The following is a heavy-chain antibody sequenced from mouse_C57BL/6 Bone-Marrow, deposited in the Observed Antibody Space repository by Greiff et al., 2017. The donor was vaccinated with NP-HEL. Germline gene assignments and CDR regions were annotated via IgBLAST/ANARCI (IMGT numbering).Heavy chain of an antibody. D-gene: IGHD1-1*01. CDR2: IDPENGDT. V-gene: IGHV14-4*01. CDR1: GFNIKDDY. J-gene: IGHJ4*01. CDR3: TTDTTVVARL. Sequence: VQLQQSGAELVRPGASVKLSCTASGFNIKDDYMHWVKQRPEQGLEWIGWIDPENGDTEYASKFQGKATITADTSSNTAYMQLSSLTSEDTAVYYCTTDTTVVARLWGQGTSVTVSS.